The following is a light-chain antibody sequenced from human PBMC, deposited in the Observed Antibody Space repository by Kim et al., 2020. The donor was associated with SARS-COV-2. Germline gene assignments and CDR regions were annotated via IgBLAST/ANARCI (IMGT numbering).Light chain of an antibody. CDR1: QDIRND. J-gene: IGKJ5*01. Sequence: ASVGDRGTITCRASQDIRNDLGWYQQNPGRAPKRLIYGASSLQSGVPSRFSGSGSGTEFTLTISSVQPEDFATYFCLQHSTYPITFGRGTRLEIK. CDR2: GAS. V-gene: IGKV1-17*01. CDR3: LQHSTYPIT.